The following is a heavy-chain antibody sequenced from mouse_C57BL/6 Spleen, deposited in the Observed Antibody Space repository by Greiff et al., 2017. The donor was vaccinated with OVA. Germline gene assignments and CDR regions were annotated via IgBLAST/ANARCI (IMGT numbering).Heavy chain of an antibody. CDR2: ISSGSSTI. D-gene: IGHD1-2*01. Sequence: EVKVEESGGGLVKPGGSLKLSCAASGFTFSDYGMHWVRQAPEKGLEWVAYISSGSSTIYYADTVKGRFTISRDNAKNTLFLQMTSLRSEDTAMYYCATTAPDYWGQGTTLTVSS. V-gene: IGHV5-17*01. J-gene: IGHJ2*01. CDR1: GFTFSDYG. CDR3: ATTAPDY.